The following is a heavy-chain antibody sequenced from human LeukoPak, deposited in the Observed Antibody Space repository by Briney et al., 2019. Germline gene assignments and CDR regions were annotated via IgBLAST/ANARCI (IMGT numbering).Heavy chain of an antibody. CDR3: ASYSSLDY. CDR1: GFAVSNNY. V-gene: IGHV3-53*01. D-gene: IGHD3-22*01. Sequence: GGSLRLSCAASGFAVSNNYMSWVRQAPGKGLEWVSLIYSGGSTYYADSVKGRFTISRDNSKNTLYLQMNSLRADDTAVYYCASYSSLDYWGQGTLVTVSS. J-gene: IGHJ4*02. CDR2: IYSGGST.